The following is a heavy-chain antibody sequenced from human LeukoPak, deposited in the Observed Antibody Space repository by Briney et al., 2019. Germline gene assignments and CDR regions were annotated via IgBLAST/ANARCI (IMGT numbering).Heavy chain of an antibody. D-gene: IGHD6-6*01. J-gene: IGHJ4*02. CDR2: IIPILGIA. CDR1: VGTFSTYA. Sequence: SVKVSCTASVGTFSTYAISWVRHAPGQGLEWMGRIIPILGIANYAQKFQGRVTITADKSTSTAYMELSSLRSADTAVYYCARDSEYSSSGVWGQGTLVSVSS. V-gene: IGHV1-69*04. CDR3: ARDSEYSSSGV.